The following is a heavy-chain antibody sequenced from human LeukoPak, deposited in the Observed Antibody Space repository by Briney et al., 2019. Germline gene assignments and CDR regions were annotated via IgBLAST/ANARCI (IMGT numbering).Heavy chain of an antibody. J-gene: IGHJ6*02. CDR3: ARCPYYYGMDV. V-gene: IGHV3-11*01. Sequence: PGGSLRLSCVASGFTFSDYYMSWIRQAPGKGLEWLSYISSSDNTVYYADSVKGRLTISRDNAKNSLYPQMDTLRAEDTAVYYCARCPYYYGMDVWGQGTTVTVSS. CDR1: GFTFSDYY. CDR2: ISSSDNTV.